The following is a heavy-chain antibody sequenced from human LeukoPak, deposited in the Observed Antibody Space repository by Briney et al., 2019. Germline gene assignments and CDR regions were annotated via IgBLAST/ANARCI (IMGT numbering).Heavy chain of an antibody. J-gene: IGHJ4*02. V-gene: IGHV1-2*02. CDR1: GYTFTSYY. D-gene: IGHD1-1*01. CDR3: ARDPTNWIDY. CDR2: MNPNSGAT. Sequence: ASVKVSCKASGYTFTSYYMHWVRQAPGQGLEWMGWMNPNSGATKYAQKFQGRVTMTRDTSSSTAYMELSRLTSDDTAVYYCARDPTNWIDYWGQGTLVTVSS.